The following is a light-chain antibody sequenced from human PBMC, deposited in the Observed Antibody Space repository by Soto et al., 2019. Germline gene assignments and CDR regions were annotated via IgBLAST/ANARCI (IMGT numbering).Light chain of an antibody. Sequence: EIVLTQSPCTLSLSLGERSTLCCRASQSLSTNLAWYQQKPGQAPRLLIHDASARATGIPGRFSGSGSGTEFTLTISSLQSEDFALYYCQQYDDWPITFGQGTRLEIK. J-gene: IGKJ5*01. CDR1: QSLSTN. CDR3: QQYDDWPIT. V-gene: IGKV3-15*01. CDR2: DAS.